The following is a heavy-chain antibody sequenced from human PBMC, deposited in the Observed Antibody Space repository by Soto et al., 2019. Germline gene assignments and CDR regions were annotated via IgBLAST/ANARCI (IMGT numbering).Heavy chain of an antibody. V-gene: IGHV1-18*01. CDR3: AREGDCSSTSCYAAPPDY. D-gene: IGHD2-2*01. Sequence: GASVKVSCKASGYTFTSYGISWVRQAPGQGLEWMGWISAYNGNTNYAQKLQGRVTMTTDTSTSTAYMGLRSLRSDDTAVYYCAREGDCSSTSCYAAPPDYWGQGTLVTVSS. CDR1: GYTFTSYG. CDR2: ISAYNGNT. J-gene: IGHJ4*02.